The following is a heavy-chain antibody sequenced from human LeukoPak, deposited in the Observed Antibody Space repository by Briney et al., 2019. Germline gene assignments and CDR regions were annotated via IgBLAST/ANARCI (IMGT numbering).Heavy chain of an antibody. CDR2: ISSSSSTI. V-gene: IGHV3-48*04. J-gene: IGHJ6*02. CDR1: GFTFSTHD. Sequence: GGSLRLSCAASGFTFSTHDVNWVRQAPGKGLEWVSYISSSSSTIYYADSVKGRFTISRDNAKNSLYLQMNSLRAEDTAVYYCARENDYVWGSLHPGGYGMDVWGQGTTVTVSS. CDR3: ARENDYVWGSLHPGGYGMDV. D-gene: IGHD3-16*01.